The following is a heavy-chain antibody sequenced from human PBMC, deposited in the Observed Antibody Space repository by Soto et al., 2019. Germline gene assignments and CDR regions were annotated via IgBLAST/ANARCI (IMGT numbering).Heavy chain of an antibody. CDR2: LDNDGTNT. D-gene: IGHD3-16*01. J-gene: IGHJ4*02. CDR3: ARDGGTYFDY. CDR1: GFTFSTYW. V-gene: IGHV3-74*01. Sequence: GGSLRLSCAASGFTFSTYWMHWVRQAPGKGLLWVSRLDNDGTNTRYADSVKGRFTVSRDNGKNTVYLQMDSLRAEDTAVYYCARDGGTYFDYWGQGTLVTVSS.